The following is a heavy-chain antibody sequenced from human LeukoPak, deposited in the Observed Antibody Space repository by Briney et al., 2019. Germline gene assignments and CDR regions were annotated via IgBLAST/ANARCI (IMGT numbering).Heavy chain of an antibody. CDR3: ARLGYCSGGSCSNGFDI. J-gene: IGHJ3*02. V-gene: IGHV3-21*01. D-gene: IGHD2-15*01. CDR1: GFTFNIYS. CDR2: ISSSSTYI. Sequence: GGSLRLSCAASGFTFNIYSMNWVRQAPGKGLEWVSSISSSSTYIYYEDSVKGRFTISRDNAKNSLYLQVNSLRAEDTAVYYCARLGYCSGGSCSNGFDIWGQGTMVTVSS.